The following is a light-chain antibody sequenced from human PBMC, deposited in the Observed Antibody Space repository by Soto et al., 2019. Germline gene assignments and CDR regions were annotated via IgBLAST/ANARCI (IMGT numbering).Light chain of an antibody. V-gene: IGKV1-39*01. J-gene: IGKJ4*01. CDR1: QSISIY. CDR3: QQSYSTPPT. Sequence: DIQMTQSPSSLSASVGDRVTITCRASQSISIYLNWYQQKPGKAPKLLIYAASSLQGGVPSRFSGSGSRTDFTLTISSLQPEDFATYYCQQSYSTPPTFGGGTKVDIK. CDR2: AAS.